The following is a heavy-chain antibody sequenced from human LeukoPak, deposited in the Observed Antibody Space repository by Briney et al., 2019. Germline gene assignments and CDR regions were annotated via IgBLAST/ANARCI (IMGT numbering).Heavy chain of an antibody. J-gene: IGHJ4*02. D-gene: IGHD3-16*02. CDR1: GGTFSSYA. V-gene: IGHV1-69*01. Sequence: SVKVSCKASGGTFSSYAISWVRQAPGQGLEWMGGIIPIFGTANYAQKFQGRVTITADESTSTAYMELSSLRSEDTAVYYCASEIYDYVWGSYRLFDYWGQGTLVTVSS. CDR3: ASEIYDYVWGSYRLFDY. CDR2: IIPIFGTA.